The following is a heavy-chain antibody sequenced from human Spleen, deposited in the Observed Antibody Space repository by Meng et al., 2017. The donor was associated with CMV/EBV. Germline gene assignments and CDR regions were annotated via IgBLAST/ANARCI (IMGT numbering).Heavy chain of an antibody. CDR1: GGPVSSSSYY. J-gene: IGHJ4*02. CDR3: AREVGVTLNRGLYY. Sequence: SETLSLTCTVSGGPVSSSSYYWSWIRQPPGKGLEWIGYIYYSGSTNYNPSLKRRVTISVDTSKNQFSLKLSSVTAADTAVYYCAREVGVTLNRGLYYWGQGTLVTVSS. D-gene: IGHD3-10*01. V-gene: IGHV4-61*01. CDR2: IYYSGST.